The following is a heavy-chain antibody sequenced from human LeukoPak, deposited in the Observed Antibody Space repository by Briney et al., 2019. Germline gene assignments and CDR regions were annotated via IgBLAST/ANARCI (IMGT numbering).Heavy chain of an antibody. Sequence: GGSLRLSCAASGFTFSSYAMSWVRQAPGKGLEWVSAISGSGGSTYYADSVKGRFTTSRGNSKNTLYLQMNSLRAEDTAVYYCAKGVLSSSWPNWFDPWGQGTLVTVSS. CDR3: AKGVLSSSWPNWFDP. V-gene: IGHV3-23*01. D-gene: IGHD6-13*01. CDR2: ISGSGGST. J-gene: IGHJ5*02. CDR1: GFTFSSYA.